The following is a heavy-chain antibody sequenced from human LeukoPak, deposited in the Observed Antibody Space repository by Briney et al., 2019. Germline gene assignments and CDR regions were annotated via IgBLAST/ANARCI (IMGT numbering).Heavy chain of an antibody. V-gene: IGHV3-53*01. D-gene: IGHD4-17*01. J-gene: IGHJ5*02. Sequence: GGSLRLSCAASGLTGSHNYVSWVRQAPGKGLEWVSAIHTSGDTCYADSVKGRFTISRDTSKNTLYLQINSLKVEDTAVYYCIVFGDSNHWGQGTLVTVSS. CDR3: IVFGDSNH. CDR1: GLTGSHNY. CDR2: IHTSGDT.